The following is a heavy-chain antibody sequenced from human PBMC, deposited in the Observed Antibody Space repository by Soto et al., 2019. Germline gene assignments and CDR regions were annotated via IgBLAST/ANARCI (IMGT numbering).Heavy chain of an antibody. J-gene: IGHJ4*02. CDR2: IYYSGST. CDR3: ARVVPYYDFWSGYEAPYYFDY. D-gene: IGHD3-3*01. CDR1: GGSISSGDYY. Sequence: PSETLSLTCTVSGGSISSGDYYWSWIRHPPGKGLEWIGYIYYSGSTYYNPSLKSRVTISVDTSKNQISLKLSSVTAADTAVYYCARVVPYYDFWSGYEAPYYFDYWGQGTLVTVSS. V-gene: IGHV4-30-4*01.